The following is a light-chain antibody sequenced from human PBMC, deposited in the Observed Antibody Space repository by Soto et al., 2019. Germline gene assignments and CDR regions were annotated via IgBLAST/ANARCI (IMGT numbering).Light chain of an antibody. CDR3: KQSNRTPF. Sequence: DIQMTQSPSSLSASVGDRVTITCRASQSISSYLNWYQQKPGKAPKLLIYAASNLQSGVPSRFSGSGSGTDFTLSISSLKPEDFATNYGKQSNRTPFFGPGTKVEIK. CDR1: QSISSY. V-gene: IGKV1-39*01. J-gene: IGKJ3*01. CDR2: AAS.